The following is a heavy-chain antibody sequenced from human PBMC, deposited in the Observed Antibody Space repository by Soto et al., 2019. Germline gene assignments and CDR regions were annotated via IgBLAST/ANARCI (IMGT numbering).Heavy chain of an antibody. CDR1: GGSISSGGYY. CDR3: AREQRFHHLAGAMDV. V-gene: IGHV4-31*03. CDR2: IYYSGST. D-gene: IGHD3-3*01. Sequence: TLSLTCTVSGGSISSGGYYWSWIRQHPGKGLEWIGYIYYSGSTYYNPSLKSRVTISVDTSKNQFSLKLSSVTAADTAVYYCAREQRFHHLAGAMDVWGQGTTVTVSS. J-gene: IGHJ6*02.